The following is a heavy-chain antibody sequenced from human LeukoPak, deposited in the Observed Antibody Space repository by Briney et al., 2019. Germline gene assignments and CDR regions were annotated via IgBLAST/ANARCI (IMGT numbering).Heavy chain of an antibody. Sequence: PGGSLRLSCAASGFTFSSYWMSWVRQAPGKGLEWVGFSRSKAYGGTINYAASVEGRFTISRDDSKSIAYLQMNSLKTEDTAVYYCTRTYMVRGVGFLRAFDIWGQGTMVTVSS. CDR2: SRSKAYGGTI. CDR3: TRTYMVRGVGFLRAFDI. D-gene: IGHD3-10*01. J-gene: IGHJ3*02. V-gene: IGHV3-49*04. CDR1: GFTFSSYW.